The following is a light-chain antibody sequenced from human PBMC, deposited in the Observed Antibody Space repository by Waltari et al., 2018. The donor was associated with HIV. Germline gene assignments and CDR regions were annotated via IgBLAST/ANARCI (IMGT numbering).Light chain of an antibody. J-gene: IGLJ3*02. CDR3: AAWDDSLNGPV. CDR2: SNK. CDR1: RSNIGSNT. V-gene: IGLV1-44*01. Sequence: QSVLTQPPSASGTPGQRVTISCSGSRSNIGSNTVNWYQQLPGTAPKLLIYSNKQRPSGVPDRFSGSKSGTSASLAISGLQSEDEADYYCAAWDDSLNGPVCGGGTKLTVL.